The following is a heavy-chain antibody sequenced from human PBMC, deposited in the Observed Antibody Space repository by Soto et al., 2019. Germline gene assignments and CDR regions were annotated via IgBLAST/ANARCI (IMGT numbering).Heavy chain of an antibody. CDR2: ITSNGGNT. J-gene: IGHJ5*02. CDR3: AIGVGSGTYYNLYHCFDP. CDR1: GFTFSSYA. Sequence: GGSLRXSCAASGFTFSSYAMHWVRQAPGKGLEYVSAITSNGGNTDYASSVKGRFTISRDNSKNTLYLQMNSLRSDDTAVYYWAIGVGSGTYYNLYHCFDPWGQETLVTVSS. D-gene: IGHD3-10*01. V-gene: IGHV3-64*04.